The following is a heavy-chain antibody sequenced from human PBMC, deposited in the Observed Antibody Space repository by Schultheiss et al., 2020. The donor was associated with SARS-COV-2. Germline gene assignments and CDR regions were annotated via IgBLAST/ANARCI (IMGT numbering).Heavy chain of an antibody. Sequence: GGSLRLSCAASGFTVITNYMSWVRQAPGKGLEYVSAISSNGGSTYYADSVKGRFTISRDNSKNTLFLQMNSLRAEDTAVYYCAKAIACSPTACYGFDIWGQGTMVTVSS. V-gene: IGHV3-64*04. CDR2: ISSNGGST. J-gene: IGHJ3*02. CDR1: GFTVITNY. CDR3: AKAIACSPTACYGFDI. D-gene: IGHD2-2*01.